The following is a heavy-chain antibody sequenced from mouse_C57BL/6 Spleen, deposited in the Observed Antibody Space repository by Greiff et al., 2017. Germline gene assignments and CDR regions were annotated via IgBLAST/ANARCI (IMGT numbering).Heavy chain of an antibody. CDR2: IDPTRGGT. J-gene: IGHJ4*01. CDR3: ARWDYGYDYAMDY. D-gene: IGHD2-2*01. Sequence: QVQLQQPGAELVKPGASVKLSCKASGYTFTSYWMHWVKQRPGRGLEWIGRIDPTRGGTKYNEKFKSKATLTVDKPSSTAYMQLSSLTSEDSAFYYCARWDYGYDYAMDYWGQGTSVTVSS. CDR1: GYTFTSYW. V-gene: IGHV1-72*01.